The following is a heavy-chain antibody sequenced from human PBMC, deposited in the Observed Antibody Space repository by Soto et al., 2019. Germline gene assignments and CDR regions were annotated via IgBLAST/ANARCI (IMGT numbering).Heavy chain of an antibody. CDR3: ARTAKLELPVFYYYYYMDV. J-gene: IGHJ6*03. Sequence: ASVKVSCKASGYTFTSYGISWVRQAPGQGLEWMGWISAYNGNTNYAQKLQGRVTMTTDTSTSTAYMELRSLRSDDTAVYYCARTAKLELPVFYYYYYMDVWGKGTTVTVSS. D-gene: IGHD1-7*01. CDR2: ISAYNGNT. CDR1: GYTFTSYG. V-gene: IGHV1-18*01.